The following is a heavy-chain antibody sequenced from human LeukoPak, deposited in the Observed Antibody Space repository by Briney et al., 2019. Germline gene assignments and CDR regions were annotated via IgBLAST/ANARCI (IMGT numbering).Heavy chain of an antibody. J-gene: IGHJ6*03. CDR3: ARDAKTRDGYPYYYYYYYMDV. CDR2: IYYSGST. Sequence: PSETLSLTCTVSGGSISSYYWSWIRQPPGKGLEWIGYIYYSGSTNYNPSLKSRVTISVDTSKNQFSLKLSSVTAADTAVYYCARDAKTRDGYPYYYYYYYMDVWGKGTTATVSS. D-gene: IGHD5-24*01. V-gene: IGHV4-59*01. CDR1: GGSISSYY.